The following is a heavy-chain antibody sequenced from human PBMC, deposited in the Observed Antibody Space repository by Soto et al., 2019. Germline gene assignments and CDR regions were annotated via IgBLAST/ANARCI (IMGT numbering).Heavy chain of an antibody. CDR3: VKPGELSFDPYYFDY. V-gene: IGHV3-64D*06. CDR1: GFTFSSYA. J-gene: IGHJ4*02. D-gene: IGHD3-16*02. Sequence: PGGSLRLSCSASGFTFSSYAMHWVRQAPGKGLEYVSAISSNGGSTYYADSVKGRFTISRDNSKNTLYLQMSSLRAEDTAVYYCVKPGELSFDPYYFDYWGQGTLVTVSS. CDR2: ISSNGGST.